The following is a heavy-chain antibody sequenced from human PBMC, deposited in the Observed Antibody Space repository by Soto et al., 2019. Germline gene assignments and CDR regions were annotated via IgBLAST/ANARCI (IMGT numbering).Heavy chain of an antibody. D-gene: IGHD2-2*01. CDR2: IIPIFDTA. V-gene: IGHV1-69*13. Sequence: RASVKVSCKASGGTFSSYAISWVRQAPGQGLEWMGGIIPIFDTANYAQKFQGRVTITADESTSTAYMELSSLRSEDTAVYYCARDSRNIVVVPAAPAGNRFDPWGQGTLVTVSS. J-gene: IGHJ5*02. CDR1: GGTFSSYA. CDR3: ARDSRNIVVVPAAPAGNRFDP.